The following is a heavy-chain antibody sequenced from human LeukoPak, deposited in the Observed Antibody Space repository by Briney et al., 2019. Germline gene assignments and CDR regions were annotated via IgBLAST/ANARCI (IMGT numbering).Heavy chain of an antibody. V-gene: IGHV4-59*12. D-gene: IGHD3-22*01. Sequence: SETLSLTCTVSGGSISSYYWSWIRQPPGKGLGWIGYIYYSGSTNYNPSLKSRVTISVDTSKNQYSLKLTSVTAADTAVYYCATYYDSIGYRFDYWGQGTLVTVSS. J-gene: IGHJ4*01. CDR2: IYYSGST. CDR1: GGSISSYY. CDR3: ATYYDSIGYRFDY.